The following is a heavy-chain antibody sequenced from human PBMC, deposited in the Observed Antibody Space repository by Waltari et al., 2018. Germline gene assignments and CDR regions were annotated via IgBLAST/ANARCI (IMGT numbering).Heavy chain of an antibody. CDR3: ARQYCTNGVCLPPDAFDI. J-gene: IGHJ3*02. D-gene: IGHD2-8*01. CDR2: IYYSGST. CDR1: GGSISSSSYY. V-gene: IGHV4-39*01. Sequence: QLQLQESGPGLVKPSETLSLTCTVSGGSISSSSYYWGWIRQPPGKGLEWIGSIYYSGSTNYNPSLKSRVTISVDTSKNQFSLKLSSVTAADTAVYYCARQYCTNGVCLPPDAFDIWGQGTMVTVSS.